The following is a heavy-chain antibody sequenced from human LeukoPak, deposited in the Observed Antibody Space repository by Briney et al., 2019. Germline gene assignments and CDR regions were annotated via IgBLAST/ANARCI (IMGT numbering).Heavy chain of an antibody. J-gene: IGHJ6*03. CDR3: ARIADGDYYYYYMDV. D-gene: IGHD2-15*01. CDR2: ISYDGSNK. CDR1: GFTFSSYA. Sequence: GGSLRLSCAASGFTFSSYAMHGVRQAPGKGLEWVSDISYDGSNKYYADSVKGRFTISRDNSKNTLYLQMNSLRAEDTAVHYCARIADGDYYYYYMDVWGKGTTVTVSS. V-gene: IGHV3-30*01.